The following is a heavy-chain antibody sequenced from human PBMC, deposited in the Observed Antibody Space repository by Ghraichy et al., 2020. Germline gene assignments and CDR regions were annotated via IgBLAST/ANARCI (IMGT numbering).Heavy chain of an antibody. CDR2: INHSGST. Sequence: SETLSLTCAVYGGSFSGYYWSWIRQPPGKGLEWIGEINHSGSTNYNPSLKSRVTISVDTSKNQFSLQLSSVTAADTAVYYCASTLYSTTWVYWGQGTLVTVSS. D-gene: IGHD6-13*01. V-gene: IGHV4-34*01. CDR1: GGSFSGYY. CDR3: ASTLYSTTWVY. J-gene: IGHJ4*02.